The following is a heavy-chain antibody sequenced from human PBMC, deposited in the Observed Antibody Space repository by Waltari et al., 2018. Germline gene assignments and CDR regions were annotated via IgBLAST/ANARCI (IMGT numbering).Heavy chain of an antibody. J-gene: IGHJ3*02. V-gene: IGHV4-38-2*01. CDR2: IYHSGST. Sequence: QVQLQESGTGRVKPSETLSLTCAVSGYSISSGYYWGWIRQPPGKGLEWIGSIYHSGSTYYNPSLKSRVTISVDTSKNQFSLKLSSVTAADTAVYYCARTYYDILCAFDIWGQGTMVTVSS. CDR3: ARTYYDILCAFDI. CDR1: GYSISSGYY. D-gene: IGHD3-9*01.